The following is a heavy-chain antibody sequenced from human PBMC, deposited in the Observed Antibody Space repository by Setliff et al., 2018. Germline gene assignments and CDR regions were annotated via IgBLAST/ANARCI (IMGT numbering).Heavy chain of an antibody. D-gene: IGHD3-3*01. CDR3: ARGYYNFLSGYYTPYYFDY. Sequence: SETLSLTCTVSGGSITSGSHYWSWIRQPAGKALEWIGQIYSRGSMNYNLSLKSRVTISMDTSKNQFSLKLSSVTAADTAVYFCARGYYNFLSGYYTPYYFDYWGQGTLVTVSS. CDR1: GGSITSGSHY. CDR2: IYSRGSM. V-gene: IGHV4-61*10. J-gene: IGHJ4*02.